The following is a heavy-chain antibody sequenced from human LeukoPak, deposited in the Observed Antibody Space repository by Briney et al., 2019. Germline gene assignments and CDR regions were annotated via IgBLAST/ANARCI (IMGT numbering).Heavy chain of an antibody. J-gene: IGHJ4*02. CDR3: ARDSIAAAGTGLDY. CDR2: IYSGGST. Sequence: GGSLRLSCAASGFTVSSNYMSWVRQAPGKGLEWVSVIYSGGSTYYADSVKARFTISRDNSKNTLYLQMNSLRAEDTAVYYCARDSIAAAGTGLDYWGQGTLVTVSS. D-gene: IGHD6-13*01. V-gene: IGHV3-53*01. CDR1: GFTVSSNY.